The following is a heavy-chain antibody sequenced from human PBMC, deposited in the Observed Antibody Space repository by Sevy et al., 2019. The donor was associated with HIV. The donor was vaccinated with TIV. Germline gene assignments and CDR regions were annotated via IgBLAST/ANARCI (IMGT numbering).Heavy chain of an antibody. CDR3: ARNGGYADYGMDV. CDR1: GFTFSSYS. D-gene: IGHD2-2*01. J-gene: IGHJ6*02. V-gene: IGHV3-48*01. Sequence: GGSLRLSCVGSGFTFSSYSMNWVRQAPGKGLEWLSYMNSITSTIYYADSVKGRFTISRDNAKNSVSLQMHSLRAEATAVYYCARNGGYADYGMDVWGQGTTVTVSS. CDR2: MNSITSTI.